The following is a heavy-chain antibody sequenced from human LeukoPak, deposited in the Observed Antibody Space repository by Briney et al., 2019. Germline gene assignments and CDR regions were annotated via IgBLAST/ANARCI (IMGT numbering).Heavy chain of an antibody. D-gene: IGHD6-13*01. CDR2: IYRGGST. CDR3: ARAIRYSSSWYEFDY. CDR1: GFTVSSNY. Sequence: GRSLRLSCSASGFTVSSNYMSWVRQTPGKGLERVSVIYRGGSTYYADSVKGRFTISRDNSKNTLYLQMNSLRAEDTAVYYCARAIRYSSSWYEFDYWGQGTLVTVSS. J-gene: IGHJ4*02. V-gene: IGHV3-53*01.